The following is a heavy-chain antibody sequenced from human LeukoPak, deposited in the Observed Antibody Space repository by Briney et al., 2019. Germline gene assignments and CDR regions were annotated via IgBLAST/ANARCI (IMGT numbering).Heavy chain of an antibody. CDR2: ISYTGTT. J-gene: IGHJ4*02. CDR3: SRLGGNWNSPGRDS. Sequence: PSETLSLTCCVSGGSINGYSWTWIRQPPGMRLEWVGHISYTGTTNYNPSLPTRVAISVDTSKNQFSLKLTSVTAADTGMYFCSRLGGNWNSPGRDSWGQGTLVTVSS. D-gene: IGHD3-10*01. V-gene: IGHV4-59*08. CDR1: GGSINGYS.